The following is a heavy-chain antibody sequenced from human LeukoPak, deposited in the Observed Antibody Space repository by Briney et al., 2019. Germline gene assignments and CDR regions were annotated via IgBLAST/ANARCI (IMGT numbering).Heavy chain of an antibody. CDR2: ISFDGSNR. Sequence: PGRSLRLSCAASGFTFSNYAIHWVRQAPGKGLEWVTLISFDGSNRYYIDSVKGRFTISRDNSKDALYLQMNSLRPDDTATYYCARGNGLSSGWYEFDYWGQGILVTVSS. V-gene: IGHV3-30-3*01. CDR3: ARGNGLSSGWYEFDY. J-gene: IGHJ4*02. D-gene: IGHD6-19*01. CDR1: GFTFSNYA.